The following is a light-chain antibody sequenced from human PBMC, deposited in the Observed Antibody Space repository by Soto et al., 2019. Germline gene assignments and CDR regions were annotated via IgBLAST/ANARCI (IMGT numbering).Light chain of an antibody. CDR3: AAWDDSLNGPV. CDR2: SNN. V-gene: IGLV1-44*01. Sequence: QSALTQPPSASGTPGQRVTISCSGSSSNIGSNTVNWYQQLPGTAPKLLIYSNNQRPSAVPDRCSGSKSGTTASLAISWLQSEDEADYYCAAWDDSLNGPVFGGGTKLTVL. CDR1: SSNIGSNT. J-gene: IGLJ3*02.